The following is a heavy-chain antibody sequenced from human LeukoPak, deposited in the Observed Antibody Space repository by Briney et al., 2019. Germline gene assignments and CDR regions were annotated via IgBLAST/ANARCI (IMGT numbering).Heavy chain of an antibody. V-gene: IGHV3-48*03. J-gene: IGHJ4*02. CDR2: ISSSGSTI. CDR1: GFTFSSYE. Sequence: PGGSLRLSCAASGFTFSSYEMNWVPQAPGKGLEWVSYISSSGSTIYYADSVKGRFTISRDNAKNSLYLQMNSLRAEDTAVYYCARDRLAVVEYWGQGTLVTVSS. CDR3: ARDRLAVVEY. D-gene: IGHD6-19*01.